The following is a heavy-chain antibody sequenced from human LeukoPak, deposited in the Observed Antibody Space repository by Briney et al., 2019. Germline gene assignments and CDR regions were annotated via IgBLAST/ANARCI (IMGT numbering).Heavy chain of an antibody. CDR1: GFTFGDSA. J-gene: IGHJ4*02. Sequence: QPGRSLRLSCTASGFTFGDSAMSWVRQAPGKGLEWVGFIRSKAYGGTTEYAASVKGGFTISRDDSKSIAYLQMNSLKTEDTAVYYCTRYGGNSFSYWGQGTLVTVSS. V-gene: IGHV3-49*04. CDR2: IRSKAYGGTT. D-gene: IGHD4-23*01. CDR3: TRYGGNSFSY.